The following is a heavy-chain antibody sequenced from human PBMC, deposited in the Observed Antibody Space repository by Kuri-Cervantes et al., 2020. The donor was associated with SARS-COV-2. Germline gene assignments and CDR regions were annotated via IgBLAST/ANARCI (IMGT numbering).Heavy chain of an antibody. Sequence: GGSLRLSCKGSGYSFTSYWIGWVRQMPGKGLEWMGIIYPGDSDTRYSQSFQGQVTISADKSNSTAYPQWSSLKASDTAMYYCARTGSGYDSVYYYYGMDVWGQGTTVTVS. CDR2: IYPGDSDT. V-gene: IGHV5-51*01. J-gene: IGHJ6*02. CDR3: ARTGSGYDSVYYYYGMDV. D-gene: IGHD5-12*01. CDR1: GYSFTSYW.